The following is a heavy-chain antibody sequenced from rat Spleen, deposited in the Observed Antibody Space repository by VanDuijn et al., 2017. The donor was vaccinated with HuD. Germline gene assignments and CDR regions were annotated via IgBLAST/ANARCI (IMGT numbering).Heavy chain of an antibody. CDR1: GYSITSGYG. CDR3: AANYGGYSSFAY. D-gene: IGHD1-11*01. Sequence: EVQVQESGPGFVKPSQSLSLTCSVTGYSITSGYGWNWIRKFPGNKLEWMGYINSAGSTNYNPPLKSQISITRDTSKNQFFLQLTSVTTEDTATYDCAANYGGYSSFAYWGQGTLVTVSS. V-gene: IGHV3-3*01. CDR2: INSAGST. J-gene: IGHJ3*01.